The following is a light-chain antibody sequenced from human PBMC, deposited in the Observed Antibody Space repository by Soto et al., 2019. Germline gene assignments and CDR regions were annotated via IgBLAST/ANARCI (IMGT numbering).Light chain of an antibody. J-gene: IGLJ3*02. CDR1: SSDVGGYNY. CDR2: DVS. V-gene: IGLV2-11*01. CDR3: CSYAGRCTLV. Sequence: QSALTQPRSVSGSPGQSVTISCTGTSSDVGGYNYVSWYQQHPGKAPKLMIYDVSKRPSGVPDRFSGSKSGNTASLTISGLQAEDEADYYCCSYAGRCTLVFGGGTKLTVL.